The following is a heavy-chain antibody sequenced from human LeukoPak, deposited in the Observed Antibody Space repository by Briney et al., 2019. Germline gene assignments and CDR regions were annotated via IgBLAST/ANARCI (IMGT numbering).Heavy chain of an antibody. V-gene: IGHV1-46*01. CDR2: INPSDGST. Sequence: ASVKVSCKASGDSFTKYYMHWVRQAPGQGLEWMGIINPSDGSTTYTQKFQGRVTMTTDTSTSTVNMELSSLRSEDTAVYYCAPSVRSGGSYYFAYWGQGTLVTVSS. CDR1: GDSFTKYY. D-gene: IGHD2-15*01. J-gene: IGHJ4*02. CDR3: APSVRSGGSYYFAY.